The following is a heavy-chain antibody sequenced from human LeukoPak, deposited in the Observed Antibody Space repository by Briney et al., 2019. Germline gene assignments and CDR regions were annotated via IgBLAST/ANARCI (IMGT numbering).Heavy chain of an antibody. CDR1: GGSISSYY. D-gene: IGHD6-19*01. Sequence: SETLSLTCTVSGGSISSYYWSWIRQPPGKGLEWIGYIYYSGSTNYNPSLKSRVTISVDTSKDQFSLKLSSVTAADTAVYYCARRAVAGRYYGMDVWGQGTTVTVSS. V-gene: IGHV4-59*08. CDR2: IYYSGST. CDR3: ARRAVAGRYYGMDV. J-gene: IGHJ6*02.